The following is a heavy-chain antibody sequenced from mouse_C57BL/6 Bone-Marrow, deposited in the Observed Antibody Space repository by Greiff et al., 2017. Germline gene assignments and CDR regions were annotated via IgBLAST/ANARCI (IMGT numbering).Heavy chain of an antibody. CDR2: INPNYGTT. J-gene: IGHJ4*01. CDR3: ARGYDYDYAMNY. CDR1: GYSFTDYN. D-gene: IGHD2-4*01. V-gene: IGHV1-39*01. Sequence: EVQLQQSGPELVKPGASVKISCKASGYSFTDYNMNWVKQSNGKSLEWIGVINPNYGTTSYNQKFKGKATLTVDQSSSTAYIQLNSLTSEDSAVDYWARGYDYDYAMNYWGQGTSVTVSS.